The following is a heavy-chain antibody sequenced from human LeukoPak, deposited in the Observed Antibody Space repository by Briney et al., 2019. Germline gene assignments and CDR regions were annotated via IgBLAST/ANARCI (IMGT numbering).Heavy chain of an antibody. CDR3: ARGTWPNKLFDY. D-gene: IGHD1/OR15-1a*01. J-gene: IGHJ4*02. CDR1: GFAFSSYA. Sequence: GGSLRLSCAASGFAFSSYAMHWVRQAPGKGLEWVAIISYDGITEDYSDSVKGRFSISRDNFKNTLFLQMNGLRAEDTAVYYCARGTWPNKLFDYWGQGTLVTVSS. V-gene: IGHV3-30*04. CDR2: ISYDGITE.